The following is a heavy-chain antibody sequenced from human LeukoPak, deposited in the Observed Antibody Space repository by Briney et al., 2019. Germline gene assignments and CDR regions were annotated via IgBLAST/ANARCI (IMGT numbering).Heavy chain of an antibody. V-gene: IGHV3-20*04. CDR1: GFTFDEYG. J-gene: IGHJ6*03. Sequence: GGSLRLSCAASGFTFDEYGMSWVRQAPGKGLEWVSGINWNGDKTGYSDSVKGRFTISRDNAKNSLYLQMNSLKVEDTALYYCAREVGTIGYYYYYMDVWCKGTTVAVSS. CDR3: AREVGTIGYYYYYMDV. D-gene: IGHD1-14*01. CDR2: INWNGDKT.